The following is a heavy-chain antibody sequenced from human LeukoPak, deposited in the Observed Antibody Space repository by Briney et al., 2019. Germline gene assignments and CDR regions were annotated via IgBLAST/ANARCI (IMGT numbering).Heavy chain of an antibody. V-gene: IGHV1-3*01. CDR1: GYTFTSYA. J-gene: IGHJ6*02. CDR3: ARDGHYYYYYGMDV. Sequence: WASVKVSCKASGYTFTSYAMHWVRQAPGQRLEWMGWINAGNGNTKYSQKFQGRVTITRDTSASTAYMELGSLRSEDTAVYYCARDGHYYYYYGMDVWGQGTTVTVSS. CDR2: INAGNGNT.